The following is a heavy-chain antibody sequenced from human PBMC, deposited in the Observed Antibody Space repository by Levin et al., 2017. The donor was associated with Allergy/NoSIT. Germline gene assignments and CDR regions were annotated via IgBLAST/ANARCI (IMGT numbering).Heavy chain of an antibody. CDR1: GYTFANYW. CDR3: ARRYHGSGRTLNKFDY. Sequence: KVSCKGSGYTFANYWIGWVRQMPGKGLEWMGIIYPDDSDTRYSPSLQGQVIISADKSISTAYLQWSSLKAPDTAMYYCARRYHGSGRTLNKFDYWGQGTLVTVSS. D-gene: IGHD3-10*01. CDR2: IYPDDSDT. V-gene: IGHV5-51*01. J-gene: IGHJ4*02.